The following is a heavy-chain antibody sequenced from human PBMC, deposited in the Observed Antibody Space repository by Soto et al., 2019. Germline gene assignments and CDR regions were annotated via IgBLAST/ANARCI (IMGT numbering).Heavy chain of an antibody. Sequence: ASVKVSCKASGYTFTSYGISWVRQAPGQGLEWMGWISAYSGNTNYAQKLQGRVTMTTDTSTSTVYMELSSLRSEDTAVFYCARSPYSSGSYYPIDYWGQGTLVTVSS. CDR1: GYTFTSYG. CDR3: ARSPYSSGSYYPIDY. V-gene: IGHV1-18*01. CDR2: ISAYSGNT. J-gene: IGHJ4*02. D-gene: IGHD3-22*01.